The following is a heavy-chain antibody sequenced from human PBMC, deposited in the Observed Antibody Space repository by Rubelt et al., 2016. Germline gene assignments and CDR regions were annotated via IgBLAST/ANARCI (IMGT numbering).Heavy chain of an antibody. CDR1: GFTFSNYA. D-gene: IGHD3-22*01. CDR2: SSGSSGNT. Sequence: EVQLLESGGGLVQPGGSLRLSCAASGFTFSNYAMRWVRQAPGKGLEWVSTSSGSSGNTYYADSVKGRFTISRDNSKNTLYLQMNSLTGDETAVYYCARNQREDYYDNTDFYYPVDYWGQGTLVTVSS. J-gene: IGHJ4*02. CDR3: ARNQREDYYDNTDFYYPVDY. V-gene: IGHV3-23*01.